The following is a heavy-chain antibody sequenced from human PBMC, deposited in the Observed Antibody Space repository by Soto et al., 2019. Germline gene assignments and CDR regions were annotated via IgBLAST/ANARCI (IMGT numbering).Heavy chain of an antibody. CDR1: GFTFSSYA. CDR2: ISGSGGST. CDR3: AKDPSIVGATNWFDP. D-gene: IGHD1-26*01. Sequence: PGGSLRLSCAASGFTFSSYAMSWVRQAPGKGLEWVSAISGSGGSTYYADSVKGRFTISRDNSKNTLYLQMNSLRAEDTAVYYCAKDPSIVGATNWFDPWGQGTLVTVSS. J-gene: IGHJ5*02. V-gene: IGHV3-23*01.